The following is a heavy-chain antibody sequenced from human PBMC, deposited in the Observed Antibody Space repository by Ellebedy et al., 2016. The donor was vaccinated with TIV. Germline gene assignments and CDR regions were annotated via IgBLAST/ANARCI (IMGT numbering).Heavy chain of an antibody. CDR3: ARTYSSGFYGGYYFDY. CDR2: IFSNDEK. CDR1: GFSLSNARMG. D-gene: IGHD6-19*01. V-gene: IGHV2-26*01. J-gene: IGHJ4*02. Sequence: SGPTLVKPTETLTLTCTVSGFSLSNARMGVSWIRQPPGKALEWLAHIFSNDEKSYSTSLKSRLTISKDTSKSQVVLTMTNMDPVDTATYYCARTYSSGFYGGYYFDYWGQGILVSVSS.